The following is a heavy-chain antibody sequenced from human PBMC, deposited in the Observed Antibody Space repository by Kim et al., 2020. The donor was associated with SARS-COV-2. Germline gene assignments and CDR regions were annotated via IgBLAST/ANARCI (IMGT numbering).Heavy chain of an antibody. CDR2: DGSNT. J-gene: IGHJ4*02. Sequence: DGSNTNYADSVKGRFTISRDNAKNTVYLQMNSLRAEDTAVYYCATLLQRDWGQGTLVTVSS. CDR3: ATLLQRD. V-gene: IGHV3-74*01. D-gene: IGHD2-15*01.